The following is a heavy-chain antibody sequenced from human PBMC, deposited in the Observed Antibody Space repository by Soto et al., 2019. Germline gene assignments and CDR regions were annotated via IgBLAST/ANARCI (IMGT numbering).Heavy chain of an antibody. Sequence: QVQLVQSGAEEKKPGASVKVSCKASGYTFTSYAMHWVRQAPGQRLEWMGWINAGNGNTKYSQKFQGRVTITRDTSASTAYMELSSPRSEDTAVYYCARDRGEAAFDPRDYYYYGMDVWGQGTTVTVSS. CDR1: GYTFTSYA. D-gene: IGHD6-25*01. V-gene: IGHV1-3*05. CDR2: INAGNGNT. CDR3: ARDRGEAAFDPRDYYYYGMDV. J-gene: IGHJ6*02.